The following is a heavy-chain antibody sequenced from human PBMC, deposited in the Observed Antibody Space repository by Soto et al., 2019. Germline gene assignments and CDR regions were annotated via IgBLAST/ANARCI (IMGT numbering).Heavy chain of an antibody. D-gene: IGHD4-4*01. CDR2: INPNSGGT. CDR3: ARGATVTSYYYYMDG. Sequence: GASVKVSCKASGHTFTGYYMHWVRQAPGQGLEWMGWINPNSGGTNYAQKFQGWVTMTRDTSISTAYMELSRLRSDDTAVYYCARGATVTSYYYYMDGWGKRTTVTVSS. V-gene: IGHV1-2*04. J-gene: IGHJ6*03. CDR1: GHTFTGYY.